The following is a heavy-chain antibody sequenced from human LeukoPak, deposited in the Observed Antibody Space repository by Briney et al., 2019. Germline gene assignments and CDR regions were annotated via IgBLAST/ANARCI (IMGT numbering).Heavy chain of an antibody. CDR1: GGPFEHYF. D-gene: IGHD3-10*01. CDR2: VYYSGRT. V-gene: IGHV4-59*01. J-gene: IGHJ4*02. Sequence: PSETLSLTCTVSGGPFEHYFWRWIRQPPGKALEWIGYVYYSGRTDYRPSLKSRLTISAGTSKNQFSLKLSSVTAADTAVYYCASHRRSHGSEYWGQGTLVTVSS. CDR3: ASHRRSHGSEY.